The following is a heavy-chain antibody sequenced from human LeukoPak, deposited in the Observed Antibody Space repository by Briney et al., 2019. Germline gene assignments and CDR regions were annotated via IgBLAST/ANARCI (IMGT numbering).Heavy chain of an antibody. CDR3: ARVGDHFHWYLDL. CDR1: GFTLSTNY. J-gene: IGHJ2*01. V-gene: IGHV3-53*01. D-gene: IGHD3-3*02. Sequence: GGSLRLSCAASGFTLSTNYMNWVRQAPGKGLEWVSIIYSGSSTYYPESVEGRFTISRDSSKNTLFLQMNDLRAEDPPVFYCARVGDHFHWYLDLWGRGTLVTVSS. CDR2: IYSGSST.